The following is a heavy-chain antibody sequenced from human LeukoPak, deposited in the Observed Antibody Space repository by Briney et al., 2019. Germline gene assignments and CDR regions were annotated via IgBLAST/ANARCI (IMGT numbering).Heavy chain of an antibody. CDR3: AREMRDGYNYPHFDY. V-gene: IGHV4-59*01. Sequence: PSETLSLTCTASGGSISSYYWSWIRQPPGKGLEWIGYIYYSGSTNYNPSLKSRVTISVDTSKNQFSLKLSSVTAADTAVYYCAREMRDGYNYPHFDYWGQGTLVTVSS. D-gene: IGHD5-24*01. CDR1: GGSISSYY. CDR2: IYYSGST. J-gene: IGHJ4*02.